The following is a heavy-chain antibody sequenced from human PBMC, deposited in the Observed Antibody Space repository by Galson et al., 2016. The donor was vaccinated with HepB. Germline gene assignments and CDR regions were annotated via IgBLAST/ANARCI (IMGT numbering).Heavy chain of an antibody. CDR1: GFTFSSYY. V-gene: IGHV3-74*01. CDR3: ARDPSYYSGMDV. Sequence: SLRLSCAASGFTFSSYYMHWVRQAPGKGLVWVSRINRDESSTSYADYVKGRFTISRDNAKNTLYLQMNSLRAEDTAVYYCARDPSYYSGMDVWGQGTTVTVSS. J-gene: IGHJ6*02. CDR2: INRDESST.